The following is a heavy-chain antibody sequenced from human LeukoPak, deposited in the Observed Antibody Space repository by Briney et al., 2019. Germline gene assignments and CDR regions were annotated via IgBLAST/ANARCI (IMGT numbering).Heavy chain of an antibody. CDR1: GGSFSGYY. V-gene: IGHV4-34*01. Sequence: SETLSLTCAVYGGSFSGYYWSWIRQPPGKGLEWIGEINHSGSTNYNPSLKSRVTISVDTSKNQFSLKLSSVTAADTAVYYCARVPSYCSGGSCYLPWFDPWGQGTLVTVSS. J-gene: IGHJ5*02. CDR2: INHSGST. CDR3: ARVPSYCSGGSCYLPWFDP. D-gene: IGHD2-15*01.